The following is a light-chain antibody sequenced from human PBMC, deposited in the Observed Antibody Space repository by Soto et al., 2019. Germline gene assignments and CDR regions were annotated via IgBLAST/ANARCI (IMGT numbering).Light chain of an antibody. J-gene: IGKJ5*01. CDR2: DAS. Sequence: SKQPRAGQSVDLGGSPIIKSRASQSVSSYLAWYQQKPGQAPRLLIYDASNRATGIPARFSGSGSGADFTRPISSLEPEGFAVYYCQQCSNWFTFGQGTRLEIK. CDR1: QSVSSY. CDR3: QQCSNWFT. V-gene: IGKV3-11*01.